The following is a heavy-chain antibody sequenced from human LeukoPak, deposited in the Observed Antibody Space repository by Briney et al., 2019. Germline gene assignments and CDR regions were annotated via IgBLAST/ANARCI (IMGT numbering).Heavy chain of an antibody. CDR3: ARDRIGDY. J-gene: IGHJ4*02. CDR1: GFTFSSYS. CDR2: ISSSSSYI. D-gene: IGHD2-15*01. V-gene: IGHV3-21*01. Sequence: GGSLRLSCAASGFTFSSYSMNWVRQAPGKGLEWVSSISSSSSYIYYAHSVKGRFTNSRDNAKNSLYLQMNRLRAEDTAVYYCARDRIGDYWGQGTLVTVSS.